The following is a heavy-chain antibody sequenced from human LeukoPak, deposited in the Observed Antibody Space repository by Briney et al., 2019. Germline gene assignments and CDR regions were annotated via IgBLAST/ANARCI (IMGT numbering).Heavy chain of an antibody. J-gene: IGHJ3*02. CDR2: INANSGGT. Sequence: ATVNVSCKASGYTFTAYYMHWVRQAPGQGLEWMGWINANSGGTIYAQKFQGRVTMTRDTSITTAYMELSRLRSDDTAVYYCARQHGDYSEGAFDIWGQGTMVSVSS. CDR1: GYTFTAYY. V-gene: IGHV1-2*02. CDR3: ARQHGDYSEGAFDI. D-gene: IGHD4-17*01.